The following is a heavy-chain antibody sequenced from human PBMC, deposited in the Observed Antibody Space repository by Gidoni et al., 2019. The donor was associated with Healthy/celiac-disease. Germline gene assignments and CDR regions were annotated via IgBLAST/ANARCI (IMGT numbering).Heavy chain of an antibody. CDR3: ARDLPPYSSDGAYYFDY. V-gene: IGHV3-11*01. J-gene: IGHJ4*02. Sequence: GRFTISRDNAKNSLYLQMNSLRAEDTAVYYCARDLPPYSSDGAYYFDYWGQGTLVTVSS. D-gene: IGHD6-19*01.